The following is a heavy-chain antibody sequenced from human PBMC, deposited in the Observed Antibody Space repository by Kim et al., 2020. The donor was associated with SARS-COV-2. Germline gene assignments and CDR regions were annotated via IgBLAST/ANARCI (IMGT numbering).Heavy chain of an antibody. J-gene: IGHJ4*02. CDR1: GGSISSYY. V-gene: IGHV4-4*07. Sequence: SETLSLTCTVSGGSISSYYWSWIRQPAGKGLEWIGRIYTSGSTNYNPSLKSRVTMSVDTPKHQLSLKLSSVTAADTAVYYWARETYYYGSSGYYWDYWGQGTLVTVSS. CDR2: IYTSGST. D-gene: IGHD3-22*01. CDR3: ARETYYYGSSGYYWDY.